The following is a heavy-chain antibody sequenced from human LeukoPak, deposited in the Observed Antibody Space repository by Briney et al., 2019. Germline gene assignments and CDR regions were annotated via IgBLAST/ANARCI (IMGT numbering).Heavy chain of an antibody. J-gene: IGHJ4*02. CDR1: GGSISSYY. V-gene: IGHV4-59*01. CDR2: IYYSGST. CDR3: ARDHFGQDY. Sequence: SETLSLTCTVSGGSISSYYWSWIRQPPGEGLEWIGYIYYSGSTNYNPSLKSRVTISVDTSKNQFSLKLSSVTAADTAVYYCARDHFGQDYWGQGTLVTVSS. D-gene: IGHD3-3*01.